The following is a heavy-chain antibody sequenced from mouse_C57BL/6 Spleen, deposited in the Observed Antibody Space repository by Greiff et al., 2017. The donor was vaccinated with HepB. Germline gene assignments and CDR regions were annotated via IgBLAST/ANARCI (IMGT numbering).Heavy chain of an antibody. J-gene: IGHJ1*03. D-gene: IGHD1-1*01. CDR3: ARHRFITTVVAPHWCFDV. Sequence: EVQGVESGGGLVKPGGSLKLSCAASGFTFSSYTMSWVRQTPEKRLEWVATISGGGGNTYYPDSVKGRFTISRDNAKTTLYLQMSSLRSEDTALYYCARHRFITTVVAPHWCFDVWGTGTTVTVSS. CDR1: GFTFSSYT. V-gene: IGHV5-9*01. CDR2: ISGGGGNT.